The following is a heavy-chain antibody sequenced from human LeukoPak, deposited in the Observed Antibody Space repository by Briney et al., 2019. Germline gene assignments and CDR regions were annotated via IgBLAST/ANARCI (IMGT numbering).Heavy chain of an antibody. Sequence: SETLSLTCTVSGGSISSSSYYWGWIRQPPGKGLECIGSIYYSGSTYYNPSLKSRVTISVDTSKNQFSLKLSSVTAADTAVYYCARDLMVGDWGQGTLVTVSS. CDR1: GGSISSSSYY. CDR3: ARDLMVGD. V-gene: IGHV4-39*07. CDR2: IYYSGST. D-gene: IGHD2-8*01. J-gene: IGHJ4*02.